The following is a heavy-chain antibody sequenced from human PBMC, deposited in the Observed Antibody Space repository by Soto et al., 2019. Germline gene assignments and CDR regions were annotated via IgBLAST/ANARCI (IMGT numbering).Heavy chain of an antibody. D-gene: IGHD3-10*01. CDR1: GYALTSDG. J-gene: IGHJ5*02. CDR3: AREWDYYASRTYSNWFDP. V-gene: IGHV1-18*01. CDR2: ISPYNGNT. Sequence: ASVKVSCKASGYALTSDGITCVRQATGQGLEWMGWISPYNGNTNYAQKLQGRVTMTTDTSTSTAYMELRSLRYDDTAVYYCAREWDYYASRTYSNWFDPWGQGTLVTVSS.